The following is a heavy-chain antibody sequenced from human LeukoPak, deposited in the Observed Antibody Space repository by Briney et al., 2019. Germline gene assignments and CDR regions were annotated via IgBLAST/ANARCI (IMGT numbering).Heavy chain of an antibody. J-gene: IGHJ5*02. CDR1: GGTFSSYA. Sequence: SVKVSCKASGGTFSSYAISWVRQAPGQGLEWMGGIIPIFGTANYAQKFQGGVTITADESTSTAYMELSSLRSEDTAVYYCARGGVAGMNNWFDPWGQGTLVTVSS. CDR3: ARGGVAGMNNWFDP. D-gene: IGHD6-19*01. V-gene: IGHV1-69*13. CDR2: IIPIFGTA.